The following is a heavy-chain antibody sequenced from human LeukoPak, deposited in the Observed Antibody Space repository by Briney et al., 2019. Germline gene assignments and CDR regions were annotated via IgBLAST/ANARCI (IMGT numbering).Heavy chain of an antibody. J-gene: IGHJ6*03. D-gene: IGHD2-2*01. CDR3: AKEGGTACYWGINYMDV. V-gene: IGHV3-9*01. CDR2: ISCNSGGV. Sequence: GGSLRLSCAASGFTFGDYAMHWVRQVPGKGLEWVSGISCNSGGVGYAESVKGRFTISRDNAKSSLYLQMNSLRAEDSALYYCAKEGGTACYWGINYMDVWGKGTTVIISS. CDR1: GFTFGDYA.